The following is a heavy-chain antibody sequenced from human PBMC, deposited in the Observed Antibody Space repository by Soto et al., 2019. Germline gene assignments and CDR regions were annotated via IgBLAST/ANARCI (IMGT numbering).Heavy chain of an antibody. CDR1: GDSITSYY. D-gene: IGHD3-10*01. J-gene: IGHJ5*02. CDR2: LSYTGRT. CDR3: ARVGELPVWFDP. Sequence: QVQLQESGPGLVKPSETLSLTCTVSGDSITSYYLSWIRQPPGKGLELVGYLSYTGRTIYNPPLVRRATPSQNTSKNQVSVSLNSVTVADTAVYYCARVGELPVWFDPWGRGTLVTVSS. V-gene: IGHV4-59*13.